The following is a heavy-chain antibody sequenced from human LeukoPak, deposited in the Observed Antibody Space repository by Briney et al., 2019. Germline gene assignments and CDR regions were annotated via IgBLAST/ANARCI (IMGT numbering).Heavy chain of an antibody. CDR3: ARLSYGSGSPDP. CDR2: IYHSGST. Sequence: SETLSLTCAVSGGSISSGGYSWSWIRQPPGKGLEWIGYIYHSGSTYYNPSLKSRVTISVDRSKNQFSLKLSSVTAADTAVYYCARLSYGSGSPDPWGQGTLVTVSS. D-gene: IGHD3-10*01. V-gene: IGHV4-30-2*01. CDR1: GGSISSGGYS. J-gene: IGHJ5*02.